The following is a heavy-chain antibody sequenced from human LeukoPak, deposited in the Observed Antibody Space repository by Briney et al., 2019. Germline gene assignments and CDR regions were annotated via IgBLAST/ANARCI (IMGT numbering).Heavy chain of an antibody. V-gene: IGHV4-59*01. CDR2: MHSSGST. Sequence: SETLSLTCTVSGGSISNYYWSWIRQPPGKGLEWIGCMHSSGSTTYNLSLKSRLTMSIDTSKNQLSLRMRSVTTADTAVYYCARDIRIVGATLYFDYWGQGTLVTVSS. J-gene: IGHJ4*02. D-gene: IGHD1-26*01. CDR3: ARDIRIVGATLYFDY. CDR1: GGSISNYY.